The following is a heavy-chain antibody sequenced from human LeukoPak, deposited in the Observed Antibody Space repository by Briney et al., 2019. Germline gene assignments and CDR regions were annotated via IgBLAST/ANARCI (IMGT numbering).Heavy chain of an antibody. Sequence: GGSLRLSCAASGFTFSSSAMSWVRQVPGKGLEWVSGISASGGSTSYADSVRGRFTISRDNSKNTLYLQMNSLRAEDTAVYYCARIYVWGSYSPYYFDYWGQGILVTVSS. CDR2: ISASGGST. CDR3: ARIYVWGSYSPYYFDY. CDR1: GFTFSSSA. J-gene: IGHJ4*02. D-gene: IGHD3-16*01. V-gene: IGHV3-23*01.